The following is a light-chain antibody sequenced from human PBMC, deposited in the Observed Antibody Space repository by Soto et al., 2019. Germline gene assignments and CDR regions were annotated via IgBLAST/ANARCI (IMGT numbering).Light chain of an antibody. Sequence: VLTQPPSVSVAPGKTARITCGGNNIGSKSVHWYQQKPGQAPVLVIYYDSDRPSGIPERFSGSNSGNTATLTISRVEAGDEADYYCQVWDSSSVVFGGGTKLTVL. J-gene: IGLJ2*01. CDR3: QVWDSSSVV. CDR2: YDS. V-gene: IGLV3-21*04. CDR1: NIGSKS.